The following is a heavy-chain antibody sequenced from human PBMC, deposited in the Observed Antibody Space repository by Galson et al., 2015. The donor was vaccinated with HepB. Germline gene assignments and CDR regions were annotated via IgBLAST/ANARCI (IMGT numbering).Heavy chain of an antibody. D-gene: IGHD3-3*01. V-gene: IGHV4-30-4*01. CDR2: IHYSGNT. Sequence: LSLTCTVAGGSISSGDFYWSWIRQPPGKGLEWIGYIHYSGNTYYNPSLKSRVTISVDTSKNQFSLKLSSVTAADTAVYYCARALSEGRFLEWLQRFDPWGQGTLVTVSS. CDR1: GGSISSGDFY. CDR3: ARALSEGRFLEWLQRFDP. J-gene: IGHJ5*02.